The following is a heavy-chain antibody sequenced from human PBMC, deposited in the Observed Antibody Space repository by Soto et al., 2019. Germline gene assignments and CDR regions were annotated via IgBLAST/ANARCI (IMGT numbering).Heavy chain of an antibody. CDR1: GGSFSGYY. J-gene: IGHJ2*01. CDR3: ARGKGSGWFLYWYFDL. D-gene: IGHD6-19*01. CDR2: INHSGST. V-gene: IGHV4-34*01. Sequence: SETLSLTCAVYGGSFSGYYWSWIRQPPGKGLEWIGEINHSGSTNYNPSPKSRVTISVDTSKNQFSLKLSSVTAADTAVYYCARGKGSGWFLYWYFDLWGRGTLVTVS.